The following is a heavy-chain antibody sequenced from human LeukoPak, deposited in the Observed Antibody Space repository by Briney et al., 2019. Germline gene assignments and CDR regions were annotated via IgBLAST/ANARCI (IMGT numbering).Heavy chain of an antibody. Sequence: IPGGSLRLSCAASGFSFSDYYMSWVRQATGKGLEWVSYISSSGDTMFYSDSVKGRFTISRDNGKKSLSLEMNSLRAEDAAIYYCARVMGNYASDYSGQGALVTVSS. J-gene: IGHJ4*02. CDR1: GFSFSDYY. D-gene: IGHD1-7*01. CDR2: ISSSGDTM. V-gene: IGHV3-11*04. CDR3: ARVMGNYASDY.